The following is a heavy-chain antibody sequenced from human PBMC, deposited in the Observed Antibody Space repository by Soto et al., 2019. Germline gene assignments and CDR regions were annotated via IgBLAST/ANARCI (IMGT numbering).Heavy chain of an antibody. CDR3: AGEPNSSSWYSAFDI. D-gene: IGHD6-13*01. V-gene: IGHV1-2*04. Sequence: ASVKVSCKASGYTFTGYYMHWMRQAPGQGLEWMGWINPNSGGTNYAQKFQGWVTMTRDTSISTAYMELSRLRSDDTAVYYCAGEPNSSSWYSAFDIWGQGTMVTVSS. CDR2: INPNSGGT. J-gene: IGHJ3*02. CDR1: GYTFTGYY.